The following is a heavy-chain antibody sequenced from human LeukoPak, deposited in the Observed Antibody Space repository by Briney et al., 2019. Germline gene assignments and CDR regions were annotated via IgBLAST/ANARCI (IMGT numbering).Heavy chain of an antibody. CDR2: INSDGSST. J-gene: IGHJ4*02. CDR1: GFTFSSYC. Sequence: GGSLRLSCAASGFTFSSYCMHCVRQAPGKGLVWVSRINSDGSSTSYADSVKGRFTISRDNAKNTLFLQMNSLRAEDTAVYFCARANYYDSGGYPAAFDYWGQGTLVTVSS. V-gene: IGHV3-74*01. CDR3: ARANYYDSGGYPAAFDY. D-gene: IGHD3-22*01.